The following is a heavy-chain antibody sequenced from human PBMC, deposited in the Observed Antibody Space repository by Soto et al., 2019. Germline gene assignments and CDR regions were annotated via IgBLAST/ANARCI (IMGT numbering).Heavy chain of an antibody. J-gene: IGHJ4*02. V-gene: IGHV3-48*03. D-gene: IGHD3-10*01. Sequence: SCKASGGTLSSYAISWVRQAPGKGLEWVSYISSSGSTIYYADSVKGRFTISRDNAKNSLYLQMNSLRAEDTAVYYCATLLAFGELYDFDYWGQGTLVTVSS. CDR1: GGTLSSYA. CDR2: ISSSGSTI. CDR3: ATLLAFGELYDFDY.